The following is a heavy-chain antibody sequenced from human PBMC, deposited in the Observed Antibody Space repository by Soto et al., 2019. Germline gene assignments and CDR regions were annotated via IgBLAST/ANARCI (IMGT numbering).Heavy chain of an antibody. CDR3: ATKPNSLYYFDH. V-gene: IGHV4-28*01. CDR2: IHHTGFN. CDR1: GYSTTSDYW. Sequence: SETLSLTCTVSGYSTTSDYWWGWIRQPPGRGLEWIGYIHHTGFNYHNPSLTSRITMSMDPSNNQFSLRLSSVTAVDTAVYYCATKPNSLYYFDHWGQGALVTVSS. D-gene: IGHD5-18*01. J-gene: IGHJ4*02.